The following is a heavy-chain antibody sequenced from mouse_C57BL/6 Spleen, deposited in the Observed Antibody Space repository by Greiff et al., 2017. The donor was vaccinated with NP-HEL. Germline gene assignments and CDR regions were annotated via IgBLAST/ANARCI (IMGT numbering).Heavy chain of an antibody. V-gene: IGHV1-82*01. CDR3: ARGYGDDYYSRDY. CDR2: IYPGDGDP. Sequence: QVQLQQSGPELVKPGASVKISCKASGYAFSSYWLNWVQQRPGQGLEWIGRIYPGDGDPNYNGKFKGKATLTADKSSSTAYMQLSSLTSEDSAVYFCARGYGDDYYSRDYWGQGTSVTVSS. J-gene: IGHJ4*01. CDR1: GYAFSSYW. D-gene: IGHD1-1*01.